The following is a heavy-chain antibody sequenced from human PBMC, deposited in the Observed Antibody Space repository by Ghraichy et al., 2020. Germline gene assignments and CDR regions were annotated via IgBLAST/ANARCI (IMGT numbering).Heavy chain of an antibody. D-gene: IGHD2-15*01. CDR1: GFNFRDYW. CDR2: IKYDGSKA. J-gene: IGHJ4*02. CDR3: AKSRCEASGCCCGDIPEY. Sequence: GGSLRLSCAASGFNFRDYWMSWVRQAPGKGLEWVANIKYDGSKAYSVDSVKGRFTISRNNAENSLFLQMNSLRVEDTAVYYCAKSRCEASGCCCGDIPEYWGQGALVTVYS. V-gene: IGHV3-7*03.